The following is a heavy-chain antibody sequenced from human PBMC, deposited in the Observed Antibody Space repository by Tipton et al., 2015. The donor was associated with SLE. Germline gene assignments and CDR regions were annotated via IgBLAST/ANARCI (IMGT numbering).Heavy chain of an antibody. V-gene: IGHV3-11*04. D-gene: IGHD5-12*01. CDR2: ISSSGSTI. CDR3: ASGVATIDY. CDR1: GGSFSGYY. J-gene: IGHJ4*02. Sequence: LSLTCAVYGGSFSGYYWSWIRQAPGKGLEWVSYISSSGSTIYYADSVKGRFTISRDNAKNSLYLQMNSLRAEDTAVYYCASGVATIDYWGQGTLVTASS.